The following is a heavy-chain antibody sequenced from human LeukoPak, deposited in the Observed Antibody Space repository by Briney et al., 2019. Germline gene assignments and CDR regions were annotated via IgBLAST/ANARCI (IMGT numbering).Heavy chain of an antibody. D-gene: IGHD3-22*01. Sequence: GASVKVSCKASGYTFTSYGISWVRQAPGQGLEWMGWISAYNGNTNYAQKLQGRVTMTTDTSTSTAYMELRSLRSDDTAVYYCARDPLTRYYDSSGYLNWCDPWGQGTLVTVSS. J-gene: IGHJ5*02. CDR2: ISAYNGNT. CDR3: ARDPLTRYYDSSGYLNWCDP. V-gene: IGHV1-18*01. CDR1: GYTFTSYG.